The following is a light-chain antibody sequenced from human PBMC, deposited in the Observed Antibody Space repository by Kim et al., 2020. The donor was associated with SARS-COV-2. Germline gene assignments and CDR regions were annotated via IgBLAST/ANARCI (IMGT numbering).Light chain of an antibody. CDR2: DVS. CDR3: SSYTSSSTFGV. Sequence: QLITISGTETSSDVGGYNCVSWYQQHPGNAPKLMIYDVSKRPSGVSNRFSGSKSGNTASLTISGLQAEDEADYYCSSYTSSSTFGVFGGGTQLTVL. J-gene: IGLJ3*02. CDR1: SSDVGGYNC. V-gene: IGLV2-14*04.